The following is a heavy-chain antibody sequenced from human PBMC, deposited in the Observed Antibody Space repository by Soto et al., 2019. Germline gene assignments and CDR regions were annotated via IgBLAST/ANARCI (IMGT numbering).Heavy chain of an antibody. J-gene: IGHJ4*02. CDR2: ISWDGDSA. CDR1: GFTFDDYT. CDR3: AKGTRGNSPELDF. Sequence: PGGSLRLSCAASGFTFDDYTMHWVRQTPGKGLEWVSLISWDGDSAYYADSVRGRFTISRDNSKNSLLLQMNNVRAEDAALYFCAKGTRGNSPELDFWGQGTLVTVSS. V-gene: IGHV3-43*01. D-gene: IGHD1-1*01.